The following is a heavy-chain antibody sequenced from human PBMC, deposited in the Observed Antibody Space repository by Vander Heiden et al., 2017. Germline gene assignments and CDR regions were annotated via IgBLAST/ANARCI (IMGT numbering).Heavy chain of an antibody. J-gene: IGHJ4*02. CDR3: ARDEGYSYGTFDFDY. CDR1: GFTSRGYS. Sequence: EVQLVESGGGPVKPVGPLRLSCAASGFTSRGYSMNWVRQAPGKGLEWVSSISSSSSYIYYADSVKGRFTISRDNAKNSLYLQMNSLRAEDTAVYYCARDEGYSYGTFDFDYWGQGTLVTVSS. CDR2: ISSSSSYI. V-gene: IGHV3-21*01. D-gene: IGHD5-18*01.